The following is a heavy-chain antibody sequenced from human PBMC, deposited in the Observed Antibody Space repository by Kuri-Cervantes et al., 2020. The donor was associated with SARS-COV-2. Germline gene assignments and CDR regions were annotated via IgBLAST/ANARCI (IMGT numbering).Heavy chain of an antibody. J-gene: IGHJ5*02. Sequence: SETLSLTCTVSGGSISSGGYYWSWIRQPPGKGLEWIGYIYHSGSTYYNPSLKSRVTISVDGSKNQFSLKLSSVTAADTAVYYCARASCSSTSCYGWFDPWGQGTLVTVSS. V-gene: IGHV4-30-2*01. D-gene: IGHD2-2*01. CDR3: ARASCSSTSCYGWFDP. CDR1: GGSISSGGYY. CDR2: IYHSGST.